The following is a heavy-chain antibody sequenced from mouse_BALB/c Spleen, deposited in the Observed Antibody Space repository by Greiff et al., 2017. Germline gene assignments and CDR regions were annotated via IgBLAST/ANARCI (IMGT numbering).Heavy chain of an antibody. J-gene: IGHJ2*01. CDR1: GYTFTSYT. Sequence: QVQLQQSGAELARPGASVKMSCKASGYTFTSYTMHWVKQRPGQGLEWIGYINPSSGYTNYNQKFKDKATLTADKSSSTAYMQLSSLTSEDSAVYYCASYDYDVYFDYWGQGTTLTVSS. CDR2: INPSSGYT. V-gene: IGHV1-4*01. CDR3: ASYDYDVYFDY. D-gene: IGHD2-4*01.